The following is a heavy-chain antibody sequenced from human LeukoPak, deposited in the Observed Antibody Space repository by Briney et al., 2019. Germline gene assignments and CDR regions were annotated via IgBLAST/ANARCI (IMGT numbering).Heavy chain of an antibody. CDR3: ARHDWSSTSSYYSYYYMDV. D-gene: IGHD2-2*01. CDR1: GGSISSGDYY. V-gene: IGHV4-30-4*01. J-gene: IGHJ6*03. Sequence: SQTLSLTCTVSGGSISSGDYYWSWIRQPPGKGLEWIGYIYYSGSTYYNPSLKSRVTISVDTSKNQFSLKLTSVTAADTAVYYCARHDWSSTSSYYSYYYMDVWGKGTTVTVSS. CDR2: IYYSGST.